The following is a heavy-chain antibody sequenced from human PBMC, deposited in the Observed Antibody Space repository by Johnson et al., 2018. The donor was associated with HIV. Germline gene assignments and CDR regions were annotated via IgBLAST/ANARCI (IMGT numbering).Heavy chain of an antibody. J-gene: IGHJ3*01. V-gene: IGHV3-74*02. CDR2: INSDGSST. Sequence: VQLVESGGGLVKPGGSLRLSCAGSGFTFSRYWMHWVRQAPGKGLVWVSGINSDGSSTSYADSVKGRFTISRDNAKNTLYLQMNSLRAEDTAVYYCARQGKRLNWGGAFDFWGQGTMVTVSS. D-gene: IGHD7-27*01. CDR1: GFTFSRYW. CDR3: ARQGKRLNWGGAFDF.